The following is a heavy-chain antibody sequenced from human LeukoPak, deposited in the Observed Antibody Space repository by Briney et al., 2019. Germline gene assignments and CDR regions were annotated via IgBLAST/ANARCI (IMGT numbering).Heavy chain of an antibody. CDR3: ARAHRPTTHFDY. J-gene: IGHJ4*02. CDR1: GGSIGSYY. D-gene: IGHD1-7*01. CDR2: IYYSGST. Sequence: SETLSLTCTVSGGSIGSYYWSWIRQPPGKGLEWIGYIYYSGSTNYNPSLKSRVTISVDTSKNQFSLKLSSVTAADTAVYYCARAHRPTTHFDYWGQGTLVTVSS. V-gene: IGHV4-59*01.